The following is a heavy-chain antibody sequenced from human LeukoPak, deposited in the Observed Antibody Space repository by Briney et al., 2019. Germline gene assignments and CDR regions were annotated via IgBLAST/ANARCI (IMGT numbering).Heavy chain of an antibody. V-gene: IGHV4-30-4*08. D-gene: IGHD2-2*01. CDR1: GGSISSGDYY. CDR2: IYYSGST. J-gene: IGHJ6*03. CDR3: AAARKDIVVVPAAVNYYYYMDV. Sequence: SSETLSLTCTVSGGSISSGDYYWSWIRQPPGKGQEWIGYIYYSGSTYYNPSLKSRVTISVDTSKNQFSLKLSSVTAADTAVYYCAAARKDIVVVPAAVNYYYYMDVWGRGTTVTVSS.